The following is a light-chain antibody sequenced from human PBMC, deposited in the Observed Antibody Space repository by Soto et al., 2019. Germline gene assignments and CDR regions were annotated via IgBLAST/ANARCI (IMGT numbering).Light chain of an antibody. CDR3: QQYNNWPWT. J-gene: IGKJ1*01. CDR1: QRISNN. V-gene: IGKV3-15*01. CDR2: GAS. Sequence: EIVMTQSPATLSVSPGERVTLYCRASQRISNNLVWYQQKAGQTPGLLIHGASTRATGIPARFSGSGSGTEFTLTISSLQSEDFADYYCQQYNNWPWTFGQGTKVEIK.